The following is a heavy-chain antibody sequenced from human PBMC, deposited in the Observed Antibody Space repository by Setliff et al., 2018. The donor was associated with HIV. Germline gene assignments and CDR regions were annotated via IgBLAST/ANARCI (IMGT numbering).Heavy chain of an antibody. Sequence: SLRLSCAASGFSFSNYAMHWVRQAPGKGLAWVAFIRHDGSNKYYAESVKGRFTISRDNANNLLYLQMNSLRAEDTAVYYCARDQEHIIVVSATGNMPGYLHYYYMDVWGKGSTVTVSS. J-gene: IGHJ6*03. CDR3: ARDQEHIIVVSATGNMPGYLHYYYMDV. CDR2: IRHDGSNK. D-gene: IGHD2-2*01. V-gene: IGHV3-30*02. CDR1: GFSFSNYA.